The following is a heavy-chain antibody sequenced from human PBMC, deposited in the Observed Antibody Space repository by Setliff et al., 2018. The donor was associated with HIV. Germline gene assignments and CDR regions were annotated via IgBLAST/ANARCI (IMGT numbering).Heavy chain of an antibody. V-gene: IGHV3-11*04. CDR3: ARDGPGLSKADYYVMNV. J-gene: IGHJ6*02. CDR1: GYIFSDYY. Sequence: PGGSLRLSCAASGYIFSDYYMSWVRQAPGKGLEFVAHISPDGKTIHFADAVKGRFTISRDNAKNSLYLQMNSLRAEDTAVYYCARDGPGLSKADYYVMNVWGQGTKVTVSS. CDR2: ISPDGKTI.